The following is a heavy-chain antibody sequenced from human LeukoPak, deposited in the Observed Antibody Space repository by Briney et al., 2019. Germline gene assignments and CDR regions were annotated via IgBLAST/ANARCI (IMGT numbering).Heavy chain of an antibody. J-gene: IGHJ4*02. Sequence: GGSLRLSCTASGFTLGSHDMHWVREIPGQGLEWVAAVSSGFHAFFADSVQGRFTVSREDARNSLYLQMNSLRAGDTAVYYCVREARGYHYTYFDYWGQGTLVTVSS. V-gene: IGHV3-13*01. CDR2: VSSGFHA. CDR3: VREARGYHYTYFDY. CDR1: GFTLGSHD. D-gene: IGHD5-18*01.